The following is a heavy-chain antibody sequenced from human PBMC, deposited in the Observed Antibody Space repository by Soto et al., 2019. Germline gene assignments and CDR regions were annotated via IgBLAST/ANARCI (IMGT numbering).Heavy chain of an antibody. CDR3: AAARRLRPKIYYYYGMDV. D-gene: IGHD3-22*01. J-gene: IGHJ6*02. CDR2: IVVGSGNT. V-gene: IGHV1-58*02. Sequence: SVKVSCKASGFTFTSSAMQWERQARGQRLEWIGWIVVGSGNTNYAQKFQERVTITRDMSTSTAYMELSSLRSEDTAVYYCAAARRLRPKIYYYYGMDVWGQGTTVTVSS. CDR1: GFTFTSSA.